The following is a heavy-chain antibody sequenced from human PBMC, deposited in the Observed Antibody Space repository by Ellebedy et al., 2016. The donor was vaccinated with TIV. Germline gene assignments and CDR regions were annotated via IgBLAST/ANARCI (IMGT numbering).Heavy chain of an antibody. J-gene: IGHJ5*01. Sequence: SETLSLTXTVSGGSITTSSYYWSWIRQPAGKGLEWIGRIYTNGGSTNYNPSLKSRVTMSVDTSKNQLSLKLSSVSAADTAVYYCARESHGLRGVMITGSRFDSWGQGTLVTVSS. V-gene: IGHV4-4*07. CDR3: ARESHGLRGVMITGSRFDS. CDR1: GGSITTSSYY. D-gene: IGHD3-10*01. CDR2: IYTNGGST.